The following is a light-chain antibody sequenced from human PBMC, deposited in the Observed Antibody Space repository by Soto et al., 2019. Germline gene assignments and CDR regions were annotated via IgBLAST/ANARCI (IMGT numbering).Light chain of an antibody. CDR3: QQYGSSP. CDR1: QSVSSSY. V-gene: IGKV3-20*01. J-gene: IGKJ4*01. Sequence: EIGVTQSASTLSLSPGERATXSCRASQSVSSSYLAWYQQKPGPAPRLLIYGEASRATRIPDRFSGSGSGTDFTLTISRLEPEDFAVYYCQQYGSSPFGGGTEVDI. CDR2: GEA.